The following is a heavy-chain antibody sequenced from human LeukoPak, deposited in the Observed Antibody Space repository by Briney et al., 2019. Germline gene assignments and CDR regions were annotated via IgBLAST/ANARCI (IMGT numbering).Heavy chain of an antibody. Sequence: AGGSLRLSCAVSGFSFSSYWMSWVRQAQGKGLEWVANIKQDGSEKYYVDSVMGRFTISRDNAKNSLYLQMNSLRAEDTAVYYCASENLAGYYYDSSGWITWGQGPLVTVSS. CDR3: ASENLAGYYYDSSGWIT. V-gene: IGHV3-7*01. J-gene: IGHJ4*02. D-gene: IGHD3-22*01. CDR2: IKQDGSEK. CDR1: GFSFSSYW.